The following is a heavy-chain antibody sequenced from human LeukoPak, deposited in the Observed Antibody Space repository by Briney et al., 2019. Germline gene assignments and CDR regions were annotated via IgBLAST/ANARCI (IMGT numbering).Heavy chain of an antibody. CDR2: IYHSGSA. J-gene: IGHJ5*02. CDR3: ARDPRWLTPDCTSTSCYENYFDP. CDR1: GYSINSGYQ. V-gene: IGHV4-38-2*02. D-gene: IGHD2-2*01. Sequence: SETLSLTCAVSGYSINSGYQWAWIRQSPGKGLEWIGSIYHSGSAHYNPSLKSRVTILVETSKNQFSLKLYSVTAADTAVYYCARDPRWLTPDCTSTSCYENYFDPWGQGTLVTVSS.